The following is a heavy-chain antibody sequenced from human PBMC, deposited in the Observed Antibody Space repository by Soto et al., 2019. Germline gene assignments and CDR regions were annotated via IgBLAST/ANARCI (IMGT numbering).Heavy chain of an antibody. CDR3: ASTGGWDYGDPRLYFQH. V-gene: IGHV5-51*01. CDR1: GYSFTSYW. J-gene: IGHJ1*01. Sequence: GESLKISCKSSGYSFTSYWIGWVRQMPGKGLEWVGIIYPGDSDTRYSPSFQGQVTISDVKSISTAYLQWSSLKASDTAVYYCASTGGWDYGDPRLYFQHWGQGTLVTVSS. CDR2: IYPGDSDT. D-gene: IGHD4-17*01.